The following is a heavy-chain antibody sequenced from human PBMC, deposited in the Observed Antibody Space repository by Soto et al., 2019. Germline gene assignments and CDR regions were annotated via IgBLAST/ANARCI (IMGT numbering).Heavy chain of an antibody. CDR3: VRARGYSGYDLI. Sequence: SETLSLTCDVSDGSLGGGGYSWSWIRQSPGKGLEWIGYIYQSGSTDYNPSLKSRVTMSLDMSKNQFSLKLSSVTAADTAVYFCVRARGYSGYDLIWGQGTLVTGSS. D-gene: IGHD5-12*01. V-gene: IGHV4-30-2*06. CDR1: DGSLGGGGYS. CDR2: IYQSGST. J-gene: IGHJ4*02.